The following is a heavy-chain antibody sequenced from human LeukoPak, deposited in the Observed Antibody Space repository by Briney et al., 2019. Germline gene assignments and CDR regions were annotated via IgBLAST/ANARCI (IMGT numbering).Heavy chain of an antibody. CDR3: ARGPWFGELTYYYYMDV. CDR2: INHSGST. CDR1: GGSFSGYY. V-gene: IGHV4-34*01. J-gene: IGHJ6*03. Sequence: SETLSLTCAVYGGSFSGYYWSWIRQPPGKGLEWIGEINHSGSTNYNPSLKSRVTISVDTSKNQFSLKLNSVTAADTAVYYCARGPWFGELTYYYYMDVWGKGTTVTVSS. D-gene: IGHD3-10*01.